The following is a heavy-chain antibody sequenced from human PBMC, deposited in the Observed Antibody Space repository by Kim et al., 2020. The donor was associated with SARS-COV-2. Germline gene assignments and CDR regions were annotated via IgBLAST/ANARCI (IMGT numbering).Heavy chain of an antibody. D-gene: IGHD2-15*01. Sequence: GGSLRLSCAASGLTFSSHWMHWVRQAPGKGVVWVSRINTDGSSTSYADSVKGRFTISRDNAKNTLYLQMNSLRAEDTAVYYCARGPRGGSFHWGQGTLVTVSS. J-gene: IGHJ4*02. V-gene: IGHV3-74*01. CDR2: INTDGSST. CDR3: ARGPRGGSFH. CDR1: GLTFSSHW.